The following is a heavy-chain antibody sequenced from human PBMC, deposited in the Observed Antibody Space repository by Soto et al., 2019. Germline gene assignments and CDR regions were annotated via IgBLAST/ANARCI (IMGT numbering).Heavy chain of an antibody. J-gene: IGHJ4*02. CDR1: GFTFSSYG. CDR3: AVDMSWLAFFDY. D-gene: IGHD5-12*01. V-gene: IGHV3-30*03. CDR2: ISYDGSSK. Sequence: QVQLVESGGGVVQPGRSLRLSCAASGFTFSSYGMHWVRQAPGKGLEWVAVISYDGSSKYYADSVKGRFTISRDNSKNTLYLQMNSLTTEDTAVYYCAVDMSWLAFFDYWGQGTLVTVSS.